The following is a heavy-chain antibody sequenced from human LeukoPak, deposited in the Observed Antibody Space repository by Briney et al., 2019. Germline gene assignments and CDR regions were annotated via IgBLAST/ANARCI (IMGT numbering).Heavy chain of an antibody. D-gene: IGHD6-19*01. J-gene: IGHJ4*02. V-gene: IGHV3-30*18. CDR2: ISYDGSNK. CDR1: GFTFSSYG. Sequence: SCKASGFTFSSYGMHWVRQAPGKGLEWVAVISYDGSNKYYADSVKGRFTISRDNSKNTLYLQMNSLGAEDTAVYYCAKGPLIEVAGTTWDYWGQGTLVTVSS. CDR3: AKGPLIEVAGTTWDY.